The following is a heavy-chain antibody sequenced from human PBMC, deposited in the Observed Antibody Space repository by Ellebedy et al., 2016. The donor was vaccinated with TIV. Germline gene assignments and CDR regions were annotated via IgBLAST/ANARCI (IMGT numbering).Heavy chain of an antibody. CDR1: GFTFSSSG. CDR2: IWYDGSNK. J-gene: IGHJ4*02. CDR3: ATEKSGYCSSTNCYTPFDY. Sequence: GESLKISCAASGFTFSSSGMHWVRQAPGKGLEWVAVIWYDGSNKYYADSVKGRFTISRDNSKNTLYVQMNSLRAEDTAVYYCATEKSGYCSSTNCYTPFDYWGQGTLVTVSS. V-gene: IGHV3-33*01. D-gene: IGHD2-2*02.